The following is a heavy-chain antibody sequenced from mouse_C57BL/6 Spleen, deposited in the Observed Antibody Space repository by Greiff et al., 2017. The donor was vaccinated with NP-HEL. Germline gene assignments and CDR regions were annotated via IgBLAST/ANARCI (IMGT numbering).Heavy chain of an antibody. V-gene: IGHV1-47*01. CDR3: ARRGYDYESFDV. Sequence: VQLQQSGAELVKPGASVKMSCKASGYTFTTYPIEWMKQKHGQSLEWIGNFHPYNDDTKYNEKFKGKATLTVEKSSSTVYLELSRLTSDDSAVYYCARRGYDYESFDVWGTGTTVTVSS. CDR2: FHPYNDDT. J-gene: IGHJ1*03. CDR1: GYTFTTYP. D-gene: IGHD2-4*01.